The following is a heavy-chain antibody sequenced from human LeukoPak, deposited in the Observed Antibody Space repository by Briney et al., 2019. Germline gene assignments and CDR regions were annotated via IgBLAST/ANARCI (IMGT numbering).Heavy chain of an antibody. V-gene: IGHV3-7*01. J-gene: IGHJ3*02. CDR1: GFTLSSYW. D-gene: IGHD3-22*01. CDR2: IRRDGSVQ. Sequence: PGGFLRLSCEASGFTLSSYWMTWVRQAPGMGLEWVANIRRDGSVQHYLDSVEGRFTISRDNTKNSLYLQMNSLRAEDTAVYYCARDSNPQSSGYYFDAFDMWGQGTMVTVSS. CDR3: ARDSNPQSSGYYFDAFDM.